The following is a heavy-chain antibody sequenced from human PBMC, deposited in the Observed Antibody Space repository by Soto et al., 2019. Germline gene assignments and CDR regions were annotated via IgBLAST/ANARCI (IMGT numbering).Heavy chain of an antibody. Sequence: QVQLVESGGGVVQPGRSLRLSCAASGFTFSSYAMHWVRQAPGKGLEWVAVIAYDGSHKYYADSVKGRFTISRDNSKNRLYLQMNRLGDEDTAVYYCAREGNGYGSGGSCYPATYGMDVWGQGTTVTGSS. V-gene: IGHV3-30-3*01. CDR2: IAYDGSHK. CDR3: AREGNGYGSGGSCYPATYGMDV. CDR1: GFTFSSYA. D-gene: IGHD2-15*01. J-gene: IGHJ6*02.